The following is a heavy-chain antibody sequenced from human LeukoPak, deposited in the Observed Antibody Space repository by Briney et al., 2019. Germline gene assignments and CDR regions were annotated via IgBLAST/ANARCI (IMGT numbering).Heavy chain of an antibody. V-gene: IGHV1-69*04. CDR3: ARDGYDDAFDI. J-gene: IGHJ3*02. D-gene: IGHD6-13*01. CDR1: GGTFSSYA. Sequence: SVKVSCKASGGTFSSYAISWVRPAPGQGLEWMGRIIPILGIANYAQKFQGRVTITADKSTSTAYMEQSSLRSEDTAVYYCARDGYDDAFDIWGQGTMVTVSS. CDR2: IIPILGIA.